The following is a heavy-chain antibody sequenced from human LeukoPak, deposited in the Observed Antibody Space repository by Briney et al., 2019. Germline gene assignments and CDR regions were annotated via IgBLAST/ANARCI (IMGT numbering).Heavy chain of an antibody. V-gene: IGHV4-4*07. Sequence: SETLSLTCTVSGGSISSYYWSWIRQPAGKGLEWIGRVYTSGSTNYNPSLKSRVTMSVDTSKNQFSLKLSSVTAADTAVYYCARDRHDYDSSGCYYVDYWGQGTLVTVSS. CDR1: GGSISSYY. CDR2: VYTSGST. D-gene: IGHD3-22*01. J-gene: IGHJ4*02. CDR3: ARDRHDYDSSGCYYVDY.